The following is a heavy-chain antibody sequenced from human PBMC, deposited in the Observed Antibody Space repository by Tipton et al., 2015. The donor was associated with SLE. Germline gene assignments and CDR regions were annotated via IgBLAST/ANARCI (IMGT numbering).Heavy chain of an antibody. J-gene: IGHJ6*02. D-gene: IGHD2-15*01. V-gene: IGHV4-59*08. CDR3: ARRGGGFCSGGTCFYDYAMDV. CDR2: IYYSGST. Sequence: LRLSCTVSGGSISTYYWSWIRQPPGKGLEWIGYIYYSGSTNYNPSLKSRVTISVDTSKNQFSLKLSSVTAADTAVYYCARRGGGFCSGGTCFYDYAMDVWGQGTTVTVSS. CDR1: GGSISTYY.